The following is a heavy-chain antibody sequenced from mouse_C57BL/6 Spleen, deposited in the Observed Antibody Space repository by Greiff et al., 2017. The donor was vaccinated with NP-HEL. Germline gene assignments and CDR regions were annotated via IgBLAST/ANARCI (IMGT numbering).Heavy chain of an antibody. J-gene: IGHJ3*01. D-gene: IGHD3-2*02. CDR1: GYTFTDYE. CDR2: IDPETGGT. CDR3: TRLDSSGYPWFAY. Sequence: VQLQQSGAELVRPGASVTLSCKASGYTFTDYEMHWVKQTPVHGLEWIGAIDPETGGTAYHQKFKGKAILTADKTSSTAYMELRSLTSEDSAVYYCTRLDSSGYPWFAYWGQGTLVTVSA. V-gene: IGHV1-15*01.